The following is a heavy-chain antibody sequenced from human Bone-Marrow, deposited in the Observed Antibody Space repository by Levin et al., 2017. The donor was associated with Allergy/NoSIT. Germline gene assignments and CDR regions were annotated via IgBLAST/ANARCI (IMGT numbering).Heavy chain of an antibody. D-gene: IGHD2-21*01. V-gene: IGHV1-18*01. CDR3: ARDYRAGGDYFEN. CDR1: GYTFTNYG. Sequence: ASVKVSCKASGYTFTNYGISWVRQAPGQGLEWMGWISAYNGNTNYGHNFQGRVTMTTDTSTSTAYMELRRLRSDDTAVYYCARDYRAGGDYFENWGQGTPVTVSS. J-gene: IGHJ4*02. CDR2: ISAYNGNT.